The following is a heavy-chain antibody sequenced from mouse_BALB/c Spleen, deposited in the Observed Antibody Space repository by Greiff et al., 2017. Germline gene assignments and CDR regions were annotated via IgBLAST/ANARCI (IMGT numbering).Heavy chain of an antibody. Sequence: EVQLQQSGAELVKPGASVKLSCTASGFNIKDTYMHWVKQRPEQGLEWLGRIDPANGNTKYDPKCQGKATITADTSANTAYLQLSSLTSEDTAGYYCGRLVTGNLAYWGQGTLVTVAA. CDR2: IDPANGNT. J-gene: IGHJ3*01. CDR3: GRLVTGNLAY. CDR1: GFNIKDTY. D-gene: IGHD4-1*01. V-gene: IGHV14-3*02.